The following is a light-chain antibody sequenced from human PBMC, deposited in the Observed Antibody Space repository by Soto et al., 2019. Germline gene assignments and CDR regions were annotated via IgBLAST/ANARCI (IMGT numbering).Light chain of an antibody. CDR1: QSISSY. Sequence: DIQMTQSPSSLSASVGDRVTITCRASQSISSYLNWYQQKPGKAPNLLIYDASTLHSGVPSRFSGSGSGTEFTLTISSLQPEDFATYYCQQLASYVPLTFGGGTKVQIK. CDR3: QQLASYVPLT. V-gene: IGKV1-9*01. J-gene: IGKJ4*01. CDR2: DAS.